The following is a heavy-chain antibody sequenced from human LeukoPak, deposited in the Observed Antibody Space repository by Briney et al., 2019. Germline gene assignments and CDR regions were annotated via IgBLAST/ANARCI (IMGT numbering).Heavy chain of an antibody. J-gene: IGHJ4*02. CDR2: IRYDGSNK. D-gene: IGHD3-22*01. CDR3: AKVSGYDSSGYYLPYYFDY. Sequence: GGSLRLSCAASGFTFSSYGMHWVRQAPGKGLEWVAFIRYDGSNKYYADSVKGRFTISRDNSKNTPYLQMNSLRAEDTAVYYCAKVSGYDSSGYYLPYYFDYWGQGTLVTVS. V-gene: IGHV3-30*02. CDR1: GFTFSSYG.